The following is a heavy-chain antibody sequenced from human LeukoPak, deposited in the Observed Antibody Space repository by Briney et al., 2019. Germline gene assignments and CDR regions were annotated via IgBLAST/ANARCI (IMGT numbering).Heavy chain of an antibody. CDR1: GFSFSSNS. D-gene: IGHD2-15*01. J-gene: IGHJ4*02. CDR3: ATLSVVVVPAELN. Sequence: PGGSLRLSCAASGFSFSSNSMNWVRQAPGKGLEWVSYISGSSSTIYYADSVKGRFTISRDNAKNSLYLQMNSLRAEDTAVYYCATLSVVVVPAELNWGQGTLVTVSS. CDR2: ISGSSSTI. V-gene: IGHV3-48*01.